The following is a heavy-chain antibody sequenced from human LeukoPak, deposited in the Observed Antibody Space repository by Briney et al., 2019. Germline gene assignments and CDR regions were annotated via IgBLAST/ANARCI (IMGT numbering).Heavy chain of an antibody. J-gene: IGHJ4*02. CDR3: ARDPDGDYAYFDY. V-gene: IGHV4-61*02. Sequence: SQTLSLTYTVSGGSISSGSYYWSWIRQPAGKGLEWIGRIYTSGSTNYNPSLKSRVTISVDTSKNQFSLKLSSVTAADTAVYYCARDPDGDYAYFDYWGQGTLVTVSS. CDR2: IYTSGST. CDR1: GGSISSGSYY. D-gene: IGHD4-17*01.